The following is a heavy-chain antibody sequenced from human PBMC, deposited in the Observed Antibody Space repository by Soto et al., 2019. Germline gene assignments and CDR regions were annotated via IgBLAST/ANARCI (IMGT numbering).Heavy chain of an antibody. CDR2: IHYSGST. CDR1: GGSVSSGDYY. Sequence: QEQLQESGPGLVKPSQTLSLTCTVSGGSVSSGDYYWSWIRQPPGKGLEWIGYIHYSGSTYYNPXXXXXXXXXXXXXXXXXXXXXXXXXAXXXXXXXXXRYSGYGGLRFDPWGQGTLVTVSS. J-gene: IGHJ5*02. CDR3: XRYSGYGGLRFDP. V-gene: IGHV4-30-4*01. D-gene: IGHD5-12*01.